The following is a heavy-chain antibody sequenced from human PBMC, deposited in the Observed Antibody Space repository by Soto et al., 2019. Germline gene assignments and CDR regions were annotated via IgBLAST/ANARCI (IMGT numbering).Heavy chain of an antibody. CDR2: ISAYNGNT. CDR3: ARDYPPGVLSFYYYSMDL. Sequence: VQLVQSGAEVKKPGASVKVSSKASGYTFTSYGIIWVRQAPGQGLEWMGWISAYNGNTNYAEKLQGRVTMTTDTARSTAYMELTSLRSDDTSVYYCARDYPPGVLSFYYYSMDLCGKGTTVTVSS. J-gene: IGHJ6*03. D-gene: IGHD2-8*01. CDR1: GYTFTSYG. V-gene: IGHV1-18*01.